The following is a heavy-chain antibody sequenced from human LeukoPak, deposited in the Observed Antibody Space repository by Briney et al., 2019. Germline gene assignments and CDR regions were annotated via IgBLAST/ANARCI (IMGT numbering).Heavy chain of an antibody. Sequence: GGSLRLSCAASGFTVSSNYMSWVRQAPGKGLEWVSVVYSGGSTYYADSVKGRFTISRDNSKNTRYLQMNSLRAEDTAVYYCALQGIAAEAVLWGQGTLVTVSS. J-gene: IGHJ4*02. V-gene: IGHV3-66*02. CDR3: ALQGIAAEAVL. D-gene: IGHD6-13*01. CDR2: VYSGGST. CDR1: GFTVSSNY.